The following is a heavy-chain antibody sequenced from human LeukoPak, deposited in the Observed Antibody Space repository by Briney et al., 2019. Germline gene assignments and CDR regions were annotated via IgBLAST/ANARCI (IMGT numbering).Heavy chain of an antibody. CDR1: GYTFSTYG. Sequence: GSVNLSCTASGYTFSTYGITWVRQAPGQGLEWVCGISAYNGNTRYAQTLQARVTIPTHKSTNTAYLQLSSLRSDETSAYYCARELGSMLVMVITSSAFDIWGQGTMVTVSS. CDR2: ISAYNGNT. D-gene: IGHD3-22*01. CDR3: ARELGSMLVMVITSSAFDI. J-gene: IGHJ3*02. V-gene: IGHV1-18*01.